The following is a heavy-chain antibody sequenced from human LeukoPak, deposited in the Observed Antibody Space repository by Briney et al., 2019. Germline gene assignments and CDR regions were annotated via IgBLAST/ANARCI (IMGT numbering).Heavy chain of an antibody. CDR2: FYNSGST. J-gene: IGHJ4*02. D-gene: IGHD6-19*01. V-gene: IGHV4-39*02. Sequence: SETLSLTCTVSGGSISSSNYYWGWGRQPPGKGLEWIGSFYNSGSTYYNPSLKSRVTISVDTSKKQFSPRLTSVTAADTAVYYCAGERGEEYSSGWYKRNYFDNWGQGIRVTVSS. CDR3: AGERGEEYSSGWYKRNYFDN. CDR1: GGSISSSNYY.